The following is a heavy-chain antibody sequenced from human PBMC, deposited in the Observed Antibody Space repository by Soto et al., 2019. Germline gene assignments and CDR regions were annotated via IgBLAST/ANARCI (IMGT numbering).Heavy chain of an antibody. CDR3: AKDYYGSGSYHPYYYYYYMDV. D-gene: IGHD3-10*01. V-gene: IGHV3-23*01. J-gene: IGHJ6*03. CDR1: GFTFSSYA. Sequence: GGSLRLSCAASGFTFSSYAMSWVRQAPGKGLEWVSAISGSGGSTYYADSVKGRFTISRDNSKNTLYLQMNSLRAEDTAVYYCAKDYYGSGSYHPYYYYYYMDVWGKGTTVTVSS. CDR2: ISGSGGST.